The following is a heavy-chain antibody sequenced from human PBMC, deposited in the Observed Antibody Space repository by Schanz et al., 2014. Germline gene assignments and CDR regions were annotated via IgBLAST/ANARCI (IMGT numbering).Heavy chain of an antibody. J-gene: IGHJ6*02. D-gene: IGHD3-3*01. Sequence: QVQLLESGGGLFKPGGSLRLSCAGSGFTFADYYMTWIRQAPGKGLEWISYVSSYDTTVSYADSVKGRFTISSDNAKNSVYLQMNSLRVEDTAVYYCARYGFRKFGVVYGLAVWGQGTTVTVS. CDR1: GFTFADYY. CDR3: ARYGFRKFGVVYGLAV. V-gene: IGHV3-11*01. CDR2: VSSYDTTV.